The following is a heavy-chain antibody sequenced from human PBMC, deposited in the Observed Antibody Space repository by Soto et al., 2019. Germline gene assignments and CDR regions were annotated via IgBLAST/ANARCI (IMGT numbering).Heavy chain of an antibody. CDR1: GGSFSGYY. CDR3: ARRSWAFDI. CDR2: INHSGST. V-gene: IGHV4-34*01. Sequence: PSETLSLTCAVYGGSFSGYYWSWIRQPPGKGLEWIGEINHSGSTNYNPSLKSRVTISVHTSKNQFSLKLSSVTAADTAVYYCARRSWAFDIWGQGTMVTVSS. J-gene: IGHJ3*02.